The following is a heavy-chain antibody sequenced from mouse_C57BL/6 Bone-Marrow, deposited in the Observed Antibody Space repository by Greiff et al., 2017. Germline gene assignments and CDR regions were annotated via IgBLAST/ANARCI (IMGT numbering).Heavy chain of an antibody. V-gene: IGHV1-81*01. CDR2: ICPRSGNT. Sequence: VQLQQSGAELARPGASVKLSCKASGYTFTSYGISWVKQTTGQGLEWIGEICPRSGNTYYAEKFKGKSTLTADKSSNTPYMELTSLTSEDSAVYFCARRRFALAYWGQGTLVTVSA. CDR3: ARRRFALAY. J-gene: IGHJ3*01. CDR1: GYTFTSYG.